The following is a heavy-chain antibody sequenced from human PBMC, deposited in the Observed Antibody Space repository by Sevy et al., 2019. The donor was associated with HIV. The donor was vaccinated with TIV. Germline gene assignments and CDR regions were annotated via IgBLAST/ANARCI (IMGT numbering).Heavy chain of an antibody. CDR2: IKEGGSEK. CDR1: GFIFSNYW. Sequence: GGSLRLSCAASGFIFSNYWMSWVRQAPGKGLEWVANIKEGGSEKYYVDSVKGRFTISRDKAKNSLFLQMDSLRAEDTAVYYCARGRNYCDSSGYPYYYDYWGQGTLVTVSS. D-gene: IGHD3-22*01. J-gene: IGHJ4*02. CDR3: ARGRNYCDSSGYPYYYDY. V-gene: IGHV3-7*01.